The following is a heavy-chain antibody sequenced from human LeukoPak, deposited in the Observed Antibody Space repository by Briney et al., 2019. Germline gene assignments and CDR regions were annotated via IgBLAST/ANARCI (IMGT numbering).Heavy chain of an antibody. D-gene: IGHD6-13*01. CDR2: INSDGSSI. CDR3: ARGEGIAAAGILDY. J-gene: IGHJ4*02. V-gene: IGHV3-74*01. Sequence: GGSLRLSCAASGFTLSNYDMNWVRQAPGKGLVWVSRINSDGSSITYADSVKGRFTISRDNAKNTLDLQMNSLRVEDTAVYYCARGEGIAAAGILDYWGQGTLVTVSS. CDR1: GFTLSNYD.